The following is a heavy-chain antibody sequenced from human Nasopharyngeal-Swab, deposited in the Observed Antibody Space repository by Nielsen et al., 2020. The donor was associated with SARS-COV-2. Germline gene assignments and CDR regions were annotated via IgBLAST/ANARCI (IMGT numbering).Heavy chain of an antibody. J-gene: IGHJ4*02. D-gene: IGHD2-15*01. V-gene: IGHV3-73*01. CDR3: TRCGGGCYSGRDY. CDR2: IRSKGNTYAT. CDR1: GFTFSAHY. Sequence: GSLRLSCAASGFTFSAHYMDWVRQAPGKGLEWVGRIRSKGNTYATAYAASVKGRFIIFRDDPTNTAYLQMNSLKTEDTAVYYCTRCGGGCYSGRDYWGQGTLVTVSS.